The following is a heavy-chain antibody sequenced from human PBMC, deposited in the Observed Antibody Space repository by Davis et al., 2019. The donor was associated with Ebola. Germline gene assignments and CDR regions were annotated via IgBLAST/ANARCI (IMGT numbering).Heavy chain of an antibody. J-gene: IGHJ2*01. CDR1: GASITTGDYS. V-gene: IGHV4-30-4*08. D-gene: IGHD5-12*01. Sequence: SETLSLTCNVFGASITTGDYSWTWIRQAPGKGLEWIGFVHHSGGTQYNPSLKSQVTISVDTSKNQFSLNLNSVTAADTAVYYCARSGGNIVATIAEPHLRSGYFDLWGRGTLVTVSS. CDR2: VHHSGGT. CDR3: ARSGGNIVATIAEPHLRSGYFDL.